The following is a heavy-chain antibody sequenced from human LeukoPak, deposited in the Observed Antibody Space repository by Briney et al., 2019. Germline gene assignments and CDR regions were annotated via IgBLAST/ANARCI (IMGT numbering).Heavy chain of an antibody. V-gene: IGHV4-59*01. D-gene: IGHD3-10*01. J-gene: IGHJ6*03. CDR1: GGSISSYY. Sequence: SETLSLTCTVSGGSISSYYWNWIRQAPGKGLEWIGYIHYSGSTNYNPSLKSRVTISVDTSKNQFALKLTSVTAADTAVYYCARDQGSQTAYYYMDVGGKGTTVTVSS. CDR3: ARDQGSQTAYYYMDV. CDR2: IHYSGST.